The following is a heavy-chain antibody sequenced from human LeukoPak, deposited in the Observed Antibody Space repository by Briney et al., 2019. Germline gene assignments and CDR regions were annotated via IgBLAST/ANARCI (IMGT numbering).Heavy chain of an antibody. CDR2: IIPIFGTA. V-gene: IGHV1-69*13. CDR1: GYTFTGYY. J-gene: IGHJ4*02. D-gene: IGHD6-6*01. Sequence: ASVKVSCKASGYTFTGYYMHWVRQAPGQGLEWMGGIIPIFGTANYAQKFQGRVTITADESTSTAYMELSSLRSEDTAVYYCARDEYSSSWWGQGTLVTVSS. CDR3: ARDEYSSSW.